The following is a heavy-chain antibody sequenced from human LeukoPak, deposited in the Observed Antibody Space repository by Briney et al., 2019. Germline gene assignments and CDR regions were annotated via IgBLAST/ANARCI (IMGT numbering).Heavy chain of an antibody. J-gene: IGHJ3*02. CDR3: ARDEQWLAHDAFDI. D-gene: IGHD6-19*01. CDR1: GGSISSYY. Sequence: SETLSLTCTVSGGSISSYYWSWIRQPPGKGLEWIGCIYYSGSTNYNPSLKSRVTISVDTSKNQFSLKLSSVTAADTAVYYCARDEQWLAHDAFDIWGQGTMVTVSS. V-gene: IGHV4-59*12. CDR2: IYYSGST.